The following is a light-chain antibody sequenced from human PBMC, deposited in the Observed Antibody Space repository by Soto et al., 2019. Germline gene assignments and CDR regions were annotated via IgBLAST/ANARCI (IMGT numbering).Light chain of an antibody. CDR2: GAS. CDR1: QSIRRY. V-gene: IGKV1-39*01. J-gene: IGKJ4*01. CDR3: QESYSAPQCT. Sequence: DIQMTQSPSSLSASVGDRVTITCRASQSIRRYLNWYQQKPGRAPILLIYGASTFQSGVPSRFSGSGSGTEFTLTISSLQPEDVATYYCQESYSAPQCTFGGGTKVEIK.